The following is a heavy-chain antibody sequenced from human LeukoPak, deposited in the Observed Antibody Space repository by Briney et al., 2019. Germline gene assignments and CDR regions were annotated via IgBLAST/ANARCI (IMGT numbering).Heavy chain of an antibody. V-gene: IGHV4-59*01. J-gene: IGHJ4*02. CDR2: VFYTGRT. D-gene: IGHD3-3*01. CDR1: GDSMNEYY. CDR3: ARYGYYAYDY. Sequence: SETLSLTCTVSGDSMNEYYWSWVRQPPGKGLELIGYVFYTGRTNYRPSLKNRVTISLETSKNQFSLRLSSVTAADTAVYYCARYGYYAYDYWGQGNLVTVSS.